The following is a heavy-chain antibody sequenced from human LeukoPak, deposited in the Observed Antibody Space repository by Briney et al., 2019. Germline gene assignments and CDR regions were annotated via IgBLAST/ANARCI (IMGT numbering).Heavy chain of an antibody. CDR2: ISSSSSYI. V-gene: IGHV3-21*01. CDR3: ARSPRNIAAAGLVDY. J-gene: IGHJ4*02. D-gene: IGHD6-13*01. CDR1: GFTFSSYS. Sequence: PGGSLRLSCAVSGFTFSSYSMNWVRQAPGKGLEWVSSISSSSSYIYYADSVKGRFTISRDNAKNSLYLQMNSLRAEDTAVYYCARSPRNIAAAGLVDYWGQGTLVTVSS.